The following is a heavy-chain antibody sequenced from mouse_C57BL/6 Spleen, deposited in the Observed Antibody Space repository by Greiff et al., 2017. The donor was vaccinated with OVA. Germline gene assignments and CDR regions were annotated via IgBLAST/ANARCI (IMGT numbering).Heavy chain of an antibody. CDR2: IDPSDSET. V-gene: IGHV1-52*01. J-gene: IGHJ4*01. Sequence: VKLQQPGAELVRPGSSVKLSCKASGYTFTSYWMHWVKQRPIQGLEWIGNIDPSDSETHYNQKFKDKAKLTVDKSSSTAYMQLSSLTSEDSAVYYCASSIYYYGSSPTGAMDYWGQGTSVTVSS. D-gene: IGHD1-1*01. CDR3: ASSIYYYGSSPTGAMDY. CDR1: GYTFTSYW.